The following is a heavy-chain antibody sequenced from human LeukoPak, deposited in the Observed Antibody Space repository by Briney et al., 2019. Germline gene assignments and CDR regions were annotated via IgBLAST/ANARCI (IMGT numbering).Heavy chain of an antibody. CDR3: ARVQGLGTFDY. CDR1: GFTFSSYW. D-gene: IGHD7-27*01. Sequence: GGSLRLSCAASGFTFSSYWMSWVRQAPGKGLEWVANIKQDGSEKYYVDSVEGRFTISRDNAKNSLYLQMNSLRAEDTAVYYCARVQGLGTFDYWGQGTLVTVSS. V-gene: IGHV3-7*01. J-gene: IGHJ4*02. CDR2: IKQDGSEK.